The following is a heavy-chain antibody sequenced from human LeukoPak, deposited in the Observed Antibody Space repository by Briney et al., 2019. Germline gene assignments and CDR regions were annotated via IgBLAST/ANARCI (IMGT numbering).Heavy chain of an antibody. J-gene: IGHJ3*02. Sequence: PSQTLSLTCSVSGGSISSGDYYWSWIRQHPGKGLERIGYIHYSGSPYYNSSLRSRVSISEDTSKNQFSLKLSSVTAADTAVYYCARYLPHDYGDPPYFDIWGQGTMVTVSS. CDR3: ARYLPHDYGDPPYFDI. CDR2: IHYSGSP. V-gene: IGHV4-31*02. CDR1: GGSISSGDYY. D-gene: IGHD4-17*01.